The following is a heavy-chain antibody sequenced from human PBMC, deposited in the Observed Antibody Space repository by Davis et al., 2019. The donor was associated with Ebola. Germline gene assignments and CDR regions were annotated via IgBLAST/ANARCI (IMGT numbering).Heavy chain of an antibody. CDR1: GGSISSSNW. CDR2: IHYSGST. D-gene: IGHD3-16*02. CDR3: ARQCDYIWGSYRYGWFDP. Sequence: SETLSLTCAVSGGSISSSNWWSWVRQSPGKGLEWIVSIHYSGSTYYNPSLKSRVTTSVDTSKNQFSLKLSSVTAADTAMYYCARQCDYIWGSYRYGWFDPWGQGTLVTVSS. J-gene: IGHJ5*02. V-gene: IGHV4-39*01.